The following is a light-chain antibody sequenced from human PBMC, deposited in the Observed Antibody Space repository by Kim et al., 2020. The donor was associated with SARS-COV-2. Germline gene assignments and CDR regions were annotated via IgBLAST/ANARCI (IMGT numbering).Light chain of an antibody. CDR1: VRDVGGYNY. Sequence: PGHSFTTPCTATVRDVGGYNYVSWYHHHPGKAPKLIIYDVRNRPSGVSNRFSGSKSGNTASLTISGLQAEDEADYYCSSYTSSSVVFGGGTQLTVL. J-gene: IGLJ2*01. CDR2: DVR. V-gene: IGLV2-14*03. CDR3: SSYTSSSVV.